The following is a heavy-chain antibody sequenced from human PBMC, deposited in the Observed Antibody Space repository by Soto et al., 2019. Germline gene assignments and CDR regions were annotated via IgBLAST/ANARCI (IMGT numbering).Heavy chain of an antibody. J-gene: IGHJ6*02. CDR1: GFTFSSYA. CDR3: AKDIVATIYYYYGMDV. D-gene: IGHD5-12*01. CDR2: ISGSGGST. V-gene: IGHV3-23*01. Sequence: GGSLRLSCAASGFTFSSYAMSWVRQAPGKGLEWVSAISGSGGSTYYADSVKGRFTISRDNSKNTLYLQMNSLRAEDTALYYCAKDIVATIYYYYGMDVWGQGTTVTVSS.